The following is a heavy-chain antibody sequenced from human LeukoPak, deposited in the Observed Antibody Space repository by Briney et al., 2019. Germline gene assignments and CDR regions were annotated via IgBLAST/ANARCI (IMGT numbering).Heavy chain of an antibody. V-gene: IGHV3-30*04. CDR2: ISYDGSNK. Sequence: GRSLSLSCVASGFTFSSYAMHWVRQAPGKGLEWVAVISYDGSNKYYADSVKGRFTISRDNSKNTLYLQMNSLRAEDTAVYYCARDLRRWLQYLFDYWGQGTLVTVSS. J-gene: IGHJ4*02. CDR1: GFTFSSYA. D-gene: IGHD5-24*01. CDR3: ARDLRRWLQYLFDY.